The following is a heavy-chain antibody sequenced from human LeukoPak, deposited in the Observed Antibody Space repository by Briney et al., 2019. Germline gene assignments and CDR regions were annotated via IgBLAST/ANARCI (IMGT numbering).Heavy chain of an antibody. CDR2: ISGHTADT. J-gene: IGHJ6*02. CDR1: GFTFSSYA. CDR3: ARSSVYGMDV. V-gene: IGHV3-23*01. Sequence: GGSLRLSCAASGFTFSSYAMSWVRQVPGKGLEWVSSISGHTADTYYADSVKGRFTISRDNSKNTLYLQMNSLRAEDTAVYYCARSSVYGMDVWGQGTTVTVSS.